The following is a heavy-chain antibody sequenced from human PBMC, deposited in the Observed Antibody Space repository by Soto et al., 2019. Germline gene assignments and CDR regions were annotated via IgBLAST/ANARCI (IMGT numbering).Heavy chain of an antibody. CDR2: ISSSGSTI. D-gene: IGHD5-12*01. J-gene: IGHJ6*02. CDR3: ARDNGMATFHYCYGMDV. Sequence: VPLVESGGGLVKPGGSLRLSCAASGFTFSDYSMSWIRQAPGKGLEWVSYISSSGSTIYYADSVKGRFTISRDNAKNSLYLQMNSLRAEDTAVYYCARDNGMATFHYCYGMDVWGQGTTVTVSS. CDR1: GFTFSDYS. V-gene: IGHV3-11*01.